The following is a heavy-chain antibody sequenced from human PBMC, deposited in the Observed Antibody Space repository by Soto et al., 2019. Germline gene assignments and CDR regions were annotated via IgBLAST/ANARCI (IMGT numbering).Heavy chain of an antibody. D-gene: IGHD6-13*01. CDR2: INPNSGGT. V-gene: IGHV1-2*02. CDR1: GHTCTGHY. Sequence: ASVKVSSKAPGHTCTGHYMHWVRQAHGQGLEWMGWINPNSGGTNYAHKFQGRVTMTRDTSISTAYMELSRLRPDDTAVSFCSRVTGSSSPVRANYYYYYGIDVWDQGTTVTVSS. J-gene: IGHJ6*02. CDR3: SRVTGSSSPVRANYYYYYGIDV.